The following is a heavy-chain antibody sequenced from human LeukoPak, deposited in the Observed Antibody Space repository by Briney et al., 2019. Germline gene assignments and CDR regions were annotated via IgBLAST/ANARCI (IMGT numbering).Heavy chain of an antibody. CDR3: ARVPDPGYYSIAFDI. CDR1: GYTFTSYY. D-gene: IGHD2-15*01. J-gene: IGHJ3*02. V-gene: IGHV1-46*01. Sequence: GASVKVSCKASGYTFTSYYMHWVRQAPGQGLEWMGIINPSGGSTSYAQRFQGRVTMTRDTSTSTVYMELSSLRSEDTAVYYCARVPDPGYYSIAFDIWGQGTMVTVSS. CDR2: INPSGGST.